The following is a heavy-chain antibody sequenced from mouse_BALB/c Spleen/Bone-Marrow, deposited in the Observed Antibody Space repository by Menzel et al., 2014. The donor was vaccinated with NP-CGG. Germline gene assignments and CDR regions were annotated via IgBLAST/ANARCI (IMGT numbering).Heavy chain of an antibody. D-gene: IGHD1-1*01. J-gene: IGHJ2*01. V-gene: IGHV1-7*01. Sequence: QAQLQQSGAELAKPGASVMMSCKASGYTFTSYWMHWVKQRPGQALEWIGYINPSTGYTEFNQKFKDKATLTADKSSSTSYMHLRSLTSEDSAVYYCARGATVVAGYFDSWGQGPTLTVSS. CDR3: ARGATVVAGYFDS. CDR2: INPSTGYT. CDR1: GYTFTSYW.